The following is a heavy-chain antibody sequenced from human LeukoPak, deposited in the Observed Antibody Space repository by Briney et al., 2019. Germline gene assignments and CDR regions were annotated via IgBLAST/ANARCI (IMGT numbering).Heavy chain of an antibody. CDR2: IIPIFGTA. Sequence: SVKVSCKASGGTFSSYAISWVRQAPGQGLEWMGGIIPIFGTANYAQKFQGRVTITTDESTSTAYMELSSLRSEDTAVYYCARKPHPSGYPYYFDYWGQGTLVTVSS. D-gene: IGHD3-22*01. V-gene: IGHV1-69*05. CDR1: GGTFSSYA. J-gene: IGHJ4*02. CDR3: ARKPHPSGYPYYFDY.